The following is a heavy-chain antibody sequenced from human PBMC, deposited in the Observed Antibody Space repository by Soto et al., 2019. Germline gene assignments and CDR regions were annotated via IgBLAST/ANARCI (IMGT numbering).Heavy chain of an antibody. D-gene: IGHD3-22*01. J-gene: IGHJ6*03. CDR3: AKDVVSSGSGPHAYMDV. CDR1: GFTFSSYG. Sequence: PGGSLRLSCAASGFTFSSYGMHWVRQAPGKGLEWVAVISYDGSNKYYADSVKGRFTISRDNSKNTLYLQMNSLRAEDTAVYYCAKDVVSSGSGPHAYMDVWGKGTTVTVSS. V-gene: IGHV3-30*18. CDR2: ISYDGSNK.